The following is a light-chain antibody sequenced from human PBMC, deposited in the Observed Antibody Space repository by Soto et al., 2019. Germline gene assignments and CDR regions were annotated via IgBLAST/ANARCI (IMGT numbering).Light chain of an antibody. Sequence: DIQMTQSPSSLSASVRDRVTITCRASQSISTYLNWYRQKPGKAPKLLIYAASSLQSGVPSRFSGSGAGSDFTRTISGLQPDDVETDDCPQYNRYSWTFGQGTKVDNK. CDR1: QSISTY. V-gene: IGKV1-39*01. J-gene: IGKJ1*01. CDR2: AAS. CDR3: PQYNRYSWT.